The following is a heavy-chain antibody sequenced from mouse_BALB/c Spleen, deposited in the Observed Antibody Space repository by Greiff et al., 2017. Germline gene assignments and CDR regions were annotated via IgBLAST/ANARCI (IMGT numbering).Heavy chain of an antibody. CDR3: ARGHDYDY. V-gene: IGHV5-6-5*01. J-gene: IGHJ2*01. Sequence: EVMLVESGGGLVKPGGSLKLSCAASGFTFSSYAMSWVRQTPEKRLEWVASISSGGSTYYPDSVKGRFTISRDNARNILYLQMSSLRSEDTAMYYCARGHDYDYWGQGTTLTVSS. D-gene: IGHD2-4*01. CDR1: GFTFSSYA. CDR2: ISSGGST.